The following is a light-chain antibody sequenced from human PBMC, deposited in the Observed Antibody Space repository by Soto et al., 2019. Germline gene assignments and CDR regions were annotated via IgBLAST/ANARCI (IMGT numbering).Light chain of an antibody. J-gene: IGKJ4*01. CDR1: QSVGYH. Sequence: EIVLTQSPATLSLSPGERATLSCRASQSVGYHLAWYQQKPGQAPRLLIYDASNRATGIPARFSGSGSGTDFTLAISSLEPEDFAVYHCQQRSNWPPVTFGGGTKVEIK. CDR3: QQRSNWPPVT. V-gene: IGKV3-11*01. CDR2: DAS.